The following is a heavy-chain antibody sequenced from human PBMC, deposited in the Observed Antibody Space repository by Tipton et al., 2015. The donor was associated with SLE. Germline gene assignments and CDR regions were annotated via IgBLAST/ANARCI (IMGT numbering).Heavy chain of an antibody. Sequence: TLSLTCTVSGASISNYYYIWIRQPAEKGLEWIGRVSTSGITNYNPSLKSRVTISVDTSKNQFSLKLSSVTAADTAVYYCASGAYGSGSNYFGGWFDPWGQGTLVTVSS. J-gene: IGHJ5*02. CDR2: VSTSGIT. D-gene: IGHD3-10*01. V-gene: IGHV4-4*07. CDR3: ASGAYGSGSNYFGGWFDP. CDR1: GASISNYY.